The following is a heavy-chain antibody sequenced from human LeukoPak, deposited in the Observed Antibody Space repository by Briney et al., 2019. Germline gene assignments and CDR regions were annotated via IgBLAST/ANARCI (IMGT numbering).Heavy chain of an antibody. V-gene: IGHV4-59*01. D-gene: IGHD5-12*01. CDR2: IYYSGST. Sequence: SETLSLTCTVSGGSISSYYWSWIRQPPGKGLEWIGYIYYSGSTNYNPSLKSRVTISVDTSKNQSSLKLSSVTAADTAVYYCARVYSGYDYDHFDYWGQGTLVTVSS. J-gene: IGHJ4*02. CDR1: GGSISSYY. CDR3: ARVYSGYDYDHFDY.